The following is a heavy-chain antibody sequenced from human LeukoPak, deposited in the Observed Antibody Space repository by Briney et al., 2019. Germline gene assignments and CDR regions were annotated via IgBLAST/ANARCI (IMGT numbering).Heavy chain of an antibody. V-gene: IGHV3-21*01. D-gene: IGHD3-9*01. CDR1: GFTFSSYA. Sequence: GGSLRLSCAASGFTFSSYAMSWVRQAPGKGLEWVSSISSSSSYIYYADSVKGRFTISRDNAKNSLYLQMNSLRAEDTAVYYCARDGSDDILTGYFDYWGQGTLVTVSS. J-gene: IGHJ4*02. CDR3: ARDGSDDILTGYFDY. CDR2: ISSSSSYI.